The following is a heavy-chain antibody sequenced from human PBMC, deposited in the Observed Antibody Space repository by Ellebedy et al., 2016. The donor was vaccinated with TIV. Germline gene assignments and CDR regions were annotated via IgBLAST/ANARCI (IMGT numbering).Heavy chain of an antibody. Sequence: GESLKISCKGSGYSFTTYWIGWVRQMPGKGLEWMGIIYPGDSDTRYSPSFQGQVTISADKSISTAYLQWSSLKASDTAMYYCARHSVPYGSGSHDAFDIWGQGTMVTVSS. V-gene: IGHV5-51*01. CDR2: IYPGDSDT. CDR1: GYSFTTYW. CDR3: ARHSVPYGSGSHDAFDI. D-gene: IGHD3-10*01. J-gene: IGHJ3*02.